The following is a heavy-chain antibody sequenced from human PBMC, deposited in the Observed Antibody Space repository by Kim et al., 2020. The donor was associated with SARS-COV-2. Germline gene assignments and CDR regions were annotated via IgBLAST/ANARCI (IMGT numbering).Heavy chain of an antibody. D-gene: IGHD2-2*01. Sequence: GGSLRLSCAASGFTFSSYAMSWVRQAPGKGLEWVSAISGSGGSTYYADSVKGRFTISRDNSKNTLYLQMNSLRAEDTAVYYCAKIPCTSCYAGMRWYYFDYWGQGTLVTVSS. CDR1: GFTFSSYA. CDR2: ISGSGGST. CDR3: AKIPCTSCYAGMRWYYFDY. V-gene: IGHV3-23*01. J-gene: IGHJ4*02.